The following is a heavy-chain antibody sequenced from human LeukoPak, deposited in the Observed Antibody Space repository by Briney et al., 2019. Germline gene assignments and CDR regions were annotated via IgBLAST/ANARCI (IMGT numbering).Heavy chain of an antibody. Sequence: PGGSLRLSCAGSGPTFINYWMTWVRQVPGKGLEWVANINRDGSGKYYLPSVRGRFTIPKDDAKDSLYLQMDSLRPEDTAIYYCARVEYSGNGNLYWGQGTLVTVSS. CDR1: GPTFINYW. V-gene: IGHV3-7*01. CDR2: INRDGSGK. J-gene: IGHJ4*02. D-gene: IGHD1-26*01. CDR3: ARVEYSGNGNLY.